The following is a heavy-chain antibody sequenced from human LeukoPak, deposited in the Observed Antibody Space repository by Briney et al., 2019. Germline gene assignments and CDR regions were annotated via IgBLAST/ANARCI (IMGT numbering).Heavy chain of an antibody. V-gene: IGHV3-7*01. Sequence: GGSLRLSCAASGFFFSNYWMSWVRQAQGKGLEWVANINLDGNGRFYVDSVKGRFTISRDNNNKSVYLQMNSLRAEDTAVYYCARDTDDFQGLDIWGQGTRVTVSS. CDR3: ARDTDDFQGLDI. CDR2: INLDGNGR. D-gene: IGHD3-3*01. J-gene: IGHJ3*02. CDR1: GFFFSNYW.